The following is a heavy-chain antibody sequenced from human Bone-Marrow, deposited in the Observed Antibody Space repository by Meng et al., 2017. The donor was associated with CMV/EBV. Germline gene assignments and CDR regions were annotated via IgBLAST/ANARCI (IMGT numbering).Heavy chain of an antibody. V-gene: IGHV3-30*04. D-gene: IGHD2-2*01. Sequence: GGSLRLSCAASGFTFSSYAMHWVRQAPGKGLEWVAVISYDGSNKYYADSVKGRFTISRDNAKNSLYLQMNSLRAEDTALYYCAKDISHQLRCMDVWGQGTTVTVSS. CDR3: AKDISHQLRCMDV. J-gene: IGHJ6*02. CDR1: GFTFSSYA. CDR2: ISYDGSNK.